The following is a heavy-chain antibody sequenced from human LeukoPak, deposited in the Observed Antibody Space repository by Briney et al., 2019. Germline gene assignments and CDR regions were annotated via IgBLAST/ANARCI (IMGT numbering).Heavy chain of an antibody. D-gene: IGHD4-17*01. V-gene: IGHV3-23*01. CDR2: ISSSSSYI. J-gene: IGHJ3*02. Sequence: GGSLRLSCAASGFTFSSYAMSWVRQAPGKGLEWVSSISSSSSYIYYADSVKGRFTISRDNSKKMVYLQLNSLRDEDTATYYCAKDPNGDYVGTFDMWGQGTMVTVSS. CDR3: AKDPNGDYVGTFDM. CDR1: GFTFSSYA.